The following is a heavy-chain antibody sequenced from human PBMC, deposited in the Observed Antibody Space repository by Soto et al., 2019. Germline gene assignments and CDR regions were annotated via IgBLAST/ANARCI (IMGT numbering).Heavy chain of an antibody. Sequence: SETLCLTCTVSGGSMISYYWGWIRQPPGKGLEWIGEINHSGSTNYNPSLKSRVTISVDTSKNQFSLKLSSVTAADTAVYYCARVGRTMVRGVITWGQGTLVTVSS. CDR2: INHSGST. D-gene: IGHD3-10*01. CDR1: GGSMISYY. CDR3: ARVGRTMVRGVIT. V-gene: IGHV4-34*01. J-gene: IGHJ5*02.